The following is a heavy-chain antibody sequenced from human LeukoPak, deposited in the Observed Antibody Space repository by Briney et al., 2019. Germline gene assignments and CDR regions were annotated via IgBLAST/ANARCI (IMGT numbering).Heavy chain of an antibody. CDR3: AKDKDRVVRGVSDGLDY. V-gene: IGHV3-43*02. CDR1: GFTFDDYA. CDR2: ISGDGGST. Sequence: TGGSLRLSCAASGFTFDDYAMHWVRQAPGKGLEWVSLISGDGGSTYYADSVKGRFTISRDNSKNSLYLQMNSLRTEDTALYYCAKDKDRVVRGVSDGLDYWGQGTLVTVSS. J-gene: IGHJ4*02. D-gene: IGHD3-10*01.